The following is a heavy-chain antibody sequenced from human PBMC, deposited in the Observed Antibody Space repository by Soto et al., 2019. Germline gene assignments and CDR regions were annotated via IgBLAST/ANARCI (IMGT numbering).Heavy chain of an antibody. V-gene: IGHV1-69*13. CDR1: GGTFSSYA. CDR3: ARDQSNWNFGGDGMDV. D-gene: IGHD1-7*01. J-gene: IGHJ6*02. CDR2: IIPIFGTA. Sequence: RASVKVSCKASGGTFSSYAISWVRQAPGQGLEWMGGIIPIFGTANYAQKFQGRVTITADESTSTAYMELSSLRSEDTAVYYCARDQSNWNFGGDGMDVWGQGTTVTVSS.